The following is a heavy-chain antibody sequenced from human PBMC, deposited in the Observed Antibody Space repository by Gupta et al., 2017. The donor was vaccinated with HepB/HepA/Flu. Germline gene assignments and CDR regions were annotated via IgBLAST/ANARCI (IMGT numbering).Heavy chain of an antibody. V-gene: IGHV3-30*18. CDR3: TKDGMSSSVYYYYYMDV. CDR1: GFTFNDYA. CDR2: ISYDGTIK. J-gene: IGHJ6*03. D-gene: IGHD1-26*01. Sequence: QVQLLEPGGGVVQPGRSLRLSCAASGFTFNDYALPWVRRAPGKGLEWLAAISYDGTIKHYADSVRGRFTISRDTSKQTLFLQLNRLRRKDTATYYCTKDGMSSSVYYYYYMDVWGKGTAVTVSS.